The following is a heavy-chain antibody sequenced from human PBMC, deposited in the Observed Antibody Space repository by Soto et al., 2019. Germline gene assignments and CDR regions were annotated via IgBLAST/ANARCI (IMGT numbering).Heavy chain of an antibody. J-gene: IGHJ5*02. V-gene: IGHV4-34*01. CDR3: VRIRYQLPSSVLWLDP. Sequence: SETLSLTCAVYGGFLSESYWTWIRQPPGKGPEWIGEINHVGGTNYNPSLKSRVTMSVDTSQNQFSLRLISVTAADTAMYFCVRIRYQLPSSVLWLDPWGQGTPVTVSS. CDR1: GGFLSESY. D-gene: IGHD3-16*01. CDR2: INHVGGT.